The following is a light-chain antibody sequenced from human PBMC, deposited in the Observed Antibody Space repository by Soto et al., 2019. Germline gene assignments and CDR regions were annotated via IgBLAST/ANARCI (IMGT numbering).Light chain of an antibody. V-gene: IGKV3-20*01. CDR2: GAS. Sequence: EIVLTQSPGTLSLSPGDRATLSCRASQSVSSSYLAWFQQKPGQAPRLLIYGASSRATGIQDRFSGSGSGTDFTLTISRLEPEDFAVYFCEQDGSSPLPFGGGTKVEIQ. J-gene: IGKJ4*01. CDR3: EQDGSSPLP. CDR1: QSVSSSY.